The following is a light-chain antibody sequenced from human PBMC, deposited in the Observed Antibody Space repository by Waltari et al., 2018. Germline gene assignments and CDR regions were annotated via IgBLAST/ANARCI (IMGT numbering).Light chain of an antibody. CDR3: SAYTATDTYV. V-gene: IGLV2-14*03. J-gene: IGLJ1*01. CDR1: RSDIGLYDY. CDR2: DVS. Sequence: SALTQPASMSGSPGQSITISCTGTRSDIGLYDYGSWYQQHPGKAPKLILADVSQRPSGVTARVSGSKSGYTASLTISGLQAEDEADYYCSAYTATDTYVFGSGTTVTVL.